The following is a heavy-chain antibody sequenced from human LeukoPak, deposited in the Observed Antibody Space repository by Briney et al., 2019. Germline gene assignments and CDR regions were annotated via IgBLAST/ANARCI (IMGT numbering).Heavy chain of an antibody. V-gene: IGHV4-4*07. CDR2: IYTSGST. Sequence: SETLSLTCTVSGGSISSYYWSWIRQPAGKGLEWIGRIYTSGSTNYNPSLKSRVTISVDKSKNQFSLTLSSVTAADTAVYYCARGGIAVAGPTIYYYYYMDVWGKGTTVTVSS. J-gene: IGHJ6*03. CDR1: GGSISSYY. CDR3: ARGGIAVAGPTIYYYYYMDV. D-gene: IGHD6-19*01.